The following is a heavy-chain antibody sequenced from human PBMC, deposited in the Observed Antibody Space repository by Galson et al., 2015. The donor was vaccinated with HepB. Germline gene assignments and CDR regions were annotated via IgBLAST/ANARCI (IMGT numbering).Heavy chain of an antibody. CDR1: GFTFSSYA. J-gene: IGHJ6*03. CDR3: ARDLREATIYYYMDV. Sequence: SLRLSCAASGFTFSSYAMHWVRQAPGKGLEWVAVISYDGSNKYYADSVKGRFTISRDNSKNTLYLQMNSLRAEDTAVYYCARDLREATIYYYMDVWGKGTTVTVSS. CDR2: ISYDGSNK. V-gene: IGHV3-30-3*01. D-gene: IGHD5-24*01.